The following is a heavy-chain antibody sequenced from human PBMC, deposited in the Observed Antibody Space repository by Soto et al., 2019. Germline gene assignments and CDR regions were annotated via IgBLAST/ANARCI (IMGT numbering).Heavy chain of an antibody. J-gene: IGHJ6*03. CDR3: ARVTYYGSGSYYTGNTYMDV. CDR1: GFTFSSYG. CDR2: IWYDGSNK. V-gene: IGHV3-33*01. D-gene: IGHD3-10*01. Sequence: GGSLRLSCAASGFTFSSYGMHWVRQAPGKGLEWVAVIWYDGSNKYYADSVKGRFTISRDNSKNTLYLQMNSLRAEDTAVYYCARVTYYGSGSYYTGNTYMDVWGKGTTVTVS.